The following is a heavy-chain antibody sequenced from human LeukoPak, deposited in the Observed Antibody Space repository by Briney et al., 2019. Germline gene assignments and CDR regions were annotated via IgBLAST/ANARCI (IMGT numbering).Heavy chain of an antibody. D-gene: IGHD7-27*01. V-gene: IGHV4-30-2*01. CDR1: GGSISSGGYY. CDR2: IYHSGST. J-gene: IGHJ3*02. Sequence: TLSLTCAVSGGSISSGGYYWSWIRQPPGKGLEWIGYIYHSGSTYYNPSLKSRVTISVDRSKNQFSLKLSSVTAADTAVYYCARTLGSDAFDIWGQGTMVTVSS. CDR3: ARTLGSDAFDI.